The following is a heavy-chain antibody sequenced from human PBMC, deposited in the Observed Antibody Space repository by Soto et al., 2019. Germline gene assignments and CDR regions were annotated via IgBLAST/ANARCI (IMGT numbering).Heavy chain of an antibody. J-gene: IGHJ4*02. V-gene: IGHV3-13*01. D-gene: IGHD2-2*01. CDR1: GFTFSSYD. Sequence: EVQLVESGGGLVQPGGSLRLSCAASGFTFSSYDMHWVRQATGKGLEWVSAIGTAGDTYYPGSVKGRFTISRENAKNSLYLQMNSLRAGDTAVYYCARGLGTSLIDYWGQGTLVPVSS. CDR3: ARGLGTSLIDY. CDR2: IGTAGDT.